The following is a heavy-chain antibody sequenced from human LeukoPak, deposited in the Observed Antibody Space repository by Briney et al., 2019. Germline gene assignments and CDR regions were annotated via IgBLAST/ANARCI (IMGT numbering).Heavy chain of an antibody. Sequence: ASAKVSCKASGYTFTGHFMHWVRQAPGQGLEWMGWISPNSGDTNYAQKFQGRVTMTRDTSISTAYMELSRLRSDDTAVYYCARSYYYDTTGYTHDDAFDIWGQGTMVTVSS. CDR2: ISPNSGDT. V-gene: IGHV1-2*02. CDR1: GYTFTGHF. D-gene: IGHD3-22*01. CDR3: ARSYYYDTTGYTHDDAFDI. J-gene: IGHJ3*02.